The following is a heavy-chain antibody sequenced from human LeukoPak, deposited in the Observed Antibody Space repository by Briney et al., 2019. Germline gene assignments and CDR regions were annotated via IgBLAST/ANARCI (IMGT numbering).Heavy chain of an antibody. V-gene: IGHV3-15*07. CDR1: GFTFSNAW. Sequence: GGSLRLSCATSGFTFSNAWMNWVRQAPGKGLEWVGRIRSNSDGGTIDYAAPVKGRFTLSRDDSKTTLYLQMNGLQTEDTAVYYCATDFYDSTWGQGTLVTVSS. D-gene: IGHD3-22*01. CDR3: ATDFYDST. J-gene: IGHJ5*02. CDR2: IRSNSDGGTI.